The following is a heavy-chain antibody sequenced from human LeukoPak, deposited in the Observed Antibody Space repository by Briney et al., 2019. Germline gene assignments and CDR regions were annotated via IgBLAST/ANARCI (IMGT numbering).Heavy chain of an antibody. J-gene: IGHJ5*02. CDR2: IYYRGNT. Sequence: SETLSLTCTVSGGPISSGGYYWSWIRQHPGKGLEWIGYIYYRGNTYYNPSLKSRVTISVDTSKNQFSLKLSSVTAADTAVYYCARGYCTSSSCFARHWFDPWGQGTLVTVSS. CDR1: GGPISSGGYY. CDR3: ARGYCTSSSCFARHWFDP. V-gene: IGHV4-31*03. D-gene: IGHD2-2*01.